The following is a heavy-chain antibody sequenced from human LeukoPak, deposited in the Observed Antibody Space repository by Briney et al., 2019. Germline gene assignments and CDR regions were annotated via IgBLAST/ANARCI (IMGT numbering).Heavy chain of an antibody. CDR2: IYPGDSDP. D-gene: IGHD1-20*01. CDR1: GYIFTNYW. V-gene: IGHV5-51*01. CDR3: ARHHNSYGRLDS. J-gene: IGHJ4*02. Sequence: GESLKISCKGFGYIFTNYWIGWVRQMPGKGLEWMGIIYPGDSDPRYSPSFQGQVTISADKSTTYLQWGSLRASDTAFYYCARHHNSYGRLDSWGQGTLVTVSP.